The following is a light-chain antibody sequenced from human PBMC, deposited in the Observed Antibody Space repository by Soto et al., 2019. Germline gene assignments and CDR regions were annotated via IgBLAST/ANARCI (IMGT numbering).Light chain of an antibody. CDR1: QSISSSD. Sequence: EIVLTRSPGTLSLSPGERATLSCRASQSISSSDLAWYQHRPGQAPRLLIYAASSRATGIPVRFSGSGSGTDFTLTISRLEPEDFAVYYCQQSRTWTFGQGTKVDI. CDR3: QQSRTWT. CDR2: AAS. J-gene: IGKJ1*01. V-gene: IGKV3-20*01.